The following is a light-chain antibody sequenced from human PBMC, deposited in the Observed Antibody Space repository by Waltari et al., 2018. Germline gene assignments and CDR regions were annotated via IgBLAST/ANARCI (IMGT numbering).Light chain of an antibody. CDR1: SSDVVSHNL. J-gene: IGLJ2*01. CDR2: AVS. CDR3: CSYAGSVV. Sequence: QSALTQPASVSGSPGQSINISCTGTSSDVVSHNLVSWYQQHPGNAPKLMISAVSKRPSGVCNSFSGSTSGNTDSLTISGLQAEYEADYYCCSYAGSVVFGGGTKLTVL. V-gene: IGLV2-23*02.